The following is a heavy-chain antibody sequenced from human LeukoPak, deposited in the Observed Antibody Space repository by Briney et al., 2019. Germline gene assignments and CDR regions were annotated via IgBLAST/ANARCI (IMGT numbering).Heavy chain of an antibody. J-gene: IGHJ3*02. CDR3: ARLERNPWRWLQSNAFDI. CDR1: GGSFSGYY. V-gene: IGHV4-34*01. CDR2: INHSGST. Sequence: PSETLSLTCAVYGGSFSGYYWSWIRQPPGKGLEWIGEINHSGSTNYNPSLKSRVTISVDTSKNQFSLKLSSVTAADTAVYYCARLERNPWRWLQSNAFDIWGQGTMVTVSS. D-gene: IGHD5-24*01.